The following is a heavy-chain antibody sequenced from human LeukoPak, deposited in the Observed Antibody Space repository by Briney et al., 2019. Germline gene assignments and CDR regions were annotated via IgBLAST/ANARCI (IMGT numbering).Heavy chain of an antibody. CDR1: GGSFSGYY. V-gene: IGHV4-34*01. CDR2: INHSGST. J-gene: IGHJ4*02. D-gene: IGHD3-3*01. CDR3: ARASSLYDFWSGYRTPLDY. Sequence: SETLSLTCAVYGGSFSGYYWSWIRQPPGKGLEWIGEINHSGSTNYNPSLKSRVTISVDTSKNQFSLKLSSVTAADTAVYYSARASSLYDFWSGYRTPLDYWGQGTLVTVSS.